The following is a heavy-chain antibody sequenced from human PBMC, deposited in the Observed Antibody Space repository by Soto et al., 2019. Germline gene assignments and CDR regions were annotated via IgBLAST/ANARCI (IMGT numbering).Heavy chain of an antibody. Sequence: PSETLSLTXTVSGGSISSSSYYWGWIRQPPGKGLEWIGSIYYSGSTYYNPSLKSRVTISVDTSKNQFSLKLSSVTAADTAVYYCARHGYVYSSSLEGFYYYGMDAWGQGTTVTVSS. V-gene: IGHV4-39*01. CDR1: GGSISSSSYY. CDR2: IYYSGST. D-gene: IGHD6-6*01. CDR3: ARHGYVYSSSLEGFYYYGMDA. J-gene: IGHJ6*02.